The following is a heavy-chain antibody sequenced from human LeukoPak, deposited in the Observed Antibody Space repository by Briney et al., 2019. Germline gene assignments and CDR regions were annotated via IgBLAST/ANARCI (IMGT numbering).Heavy chain of an antibody. CDR2: ISSSSSYI. CDR1: GFTVSSNY. CDR3: AREVRVGFDY. D-gene: IGHD1-26*01. Sequence: GGSLRLSCAVSGFTVSSNYMGWVRQAPGKGLEWVSSISSSSSYIYYADSVKGRFTISRDNAKNSLYLQMNSLRAEDTAVYYCAREVRVGFDYWGQGTLVTVSS. V-gene: IGHV3-21*01. J-gene: IGHJ4*02.